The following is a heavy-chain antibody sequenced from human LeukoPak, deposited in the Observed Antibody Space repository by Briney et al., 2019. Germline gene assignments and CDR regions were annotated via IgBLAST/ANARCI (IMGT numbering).Heavy chain of an antibody. CDR2: IWYDGSNK. Sequence: GGSLRLSCAASGFTFSSYGMHWVRQAPGRGLEWVAVIWYDGSNKYYADSVKGRFTISRDNSKNTLYLQMNSLRAEDTAVYYCASGKYERDGYNAWGQGTLVTVSS. CDR3: ASGKYERDGYNA. V-gene: IGHV3-33*01. D-gene: IGHD5-24*01. CDR1: GFTFSSYG. J-gene: IGHJ5*02.